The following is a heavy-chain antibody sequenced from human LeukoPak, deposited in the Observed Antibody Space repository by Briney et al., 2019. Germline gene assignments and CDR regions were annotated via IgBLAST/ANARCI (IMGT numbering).Heavy chain of an antibody. CDR3: ARAPSFSRRLAYSSSYSAFDT. Sequence: GGSLRLSCAASGFTFSSYSMNWVRQAPGKGLEWVSSISSSSSYIYYADSVKGRFTISRDNAKNSLYLQMNSLRAEDTAVYYCARAPSFSRRLAYSSSYSAFDTWGQGTMVTVSS. D-gene: IGHD6-13*01. V-gene: IGHV3-21*01. CDR2: ISSSSSYI. J-gene: IGHJ3*02. CDR1: GFTFSSYS.